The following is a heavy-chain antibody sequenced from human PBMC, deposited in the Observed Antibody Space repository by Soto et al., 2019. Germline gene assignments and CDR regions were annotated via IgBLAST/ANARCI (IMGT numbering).Heavy chain of an antibody. CDR1: GFTFSSYG. J-gene: IGHJ4*02. CDR3: ARDGESGTTLDY. Sequence: QVQLVESGGGVVQPGRSLRLSCAASGFTFSSYGMHWVRQAPGKGLEWVAVIWYDGSNKYYADSVKGRFTISRDNSKNTLYLQMNSLRAEDTAVYYCARDGESGTTLDYWGQGTLLTVSS. CDR2: IWYDGSNK. D-gene: IGHD1-1*01. V-gene: IGHV3-33*01.